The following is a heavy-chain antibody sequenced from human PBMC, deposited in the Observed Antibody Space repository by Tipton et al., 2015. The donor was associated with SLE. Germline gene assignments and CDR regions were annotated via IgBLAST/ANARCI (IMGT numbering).Heavy chain of an antibody. Sequence: TLSLTCTVSGGSISSYYWSWIRQPAGKGLEWIGRIYTSGVTNYNPSLKSRVTLSADASKAQFSLKLTSVTAADTAVYYCVVCSPSSCAYFDYWGQGRLVTVSS. CDR2: IYTSGVT. CDR1: GGSISSYY. CDR3: VVCSPSSCAYFDY. J-gene: IGHJ4*02. V-gene: IGHV4-4*07. D-gene: IGHD2-2*01.